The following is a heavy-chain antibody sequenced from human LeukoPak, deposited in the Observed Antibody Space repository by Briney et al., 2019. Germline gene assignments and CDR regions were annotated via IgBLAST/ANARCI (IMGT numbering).Heavy chain of an antibody. CDR3: AVATITYYYDSSGSDAFDI. V-gene: IGHV1-18*01. CDR2: ISAYNGNT. CDR1: GGTFSSYA. Sequence: ASVKVSCKASGGTFSSYAISWVRQAPGQGLEWMGWISAYNGNTNYAQKLQGRATMTTDTSTSTAYMELRSLRSDDTAVYYCAVATITYYYDSSGSDAFDIWGQGTMVTVSS. J-gene: IGHJ3*02. D-gene: IGHD3-22*01.